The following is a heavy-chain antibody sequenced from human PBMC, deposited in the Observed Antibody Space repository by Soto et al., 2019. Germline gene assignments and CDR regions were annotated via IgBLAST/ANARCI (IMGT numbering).Heavy chain of an antibody. Sequence: QVQLQESGPGLVKPSETLSLTCTVSGGSVSSGSYYWSWIRQPPGKGLEWIGYIYYSGSTNYNPSLKSRVTISVDTSKNQFSLKLSSVTAADTAVYYCARVIKVMTTGMFDYWGQGTLVTVSS. CDR1: GGSVSSGSYY. CDR3: ARVIKVMTTGMFDY. V-gene: IGHV4-61*01. CDR2: IYYSGST. J-gene: IGHJ4*02. D-gene: IGHD4-17*01.